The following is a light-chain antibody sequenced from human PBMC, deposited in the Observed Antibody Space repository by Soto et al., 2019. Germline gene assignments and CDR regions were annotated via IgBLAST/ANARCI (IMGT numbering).Light chain of an antibody. V-gene: IGLV2-14*01. J-gene: IGLJ2*01. CDR2: EVT. CDR3: QSYDRRLSGSEV. CDR1: NNDVGAYPY. Sequence: QSALTQPASVSGSPGQSITISCTGTNNDVGAYPYVSWYQQHPGTAPKLIIYEVTNRPSGISDRFSGSKSGNTASLTISGLQAEDESDYYCQSYDRRLSGSEVFGGGTKLTVL.